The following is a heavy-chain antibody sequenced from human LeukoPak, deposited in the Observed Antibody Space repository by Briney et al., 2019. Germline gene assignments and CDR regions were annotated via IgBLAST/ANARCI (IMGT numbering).Heavy chain of an antibody. CDR3: ARRSTAAGHNNFGY. V-gene: IGHV5-51*01. CDR2: IYPGDSDT. D-gene: IGHD6-13*01. CDR1: GYSFTSYW. Sequence: GESLQISSQGSGYSFTSYWIGWVRPMRGKGLEWMGIIYPGDSDTRYSPSFQGQVTISADKSISTAYLPWSSLKASDTAMYYCARRSTAAGHNNFGYWGQGTLVTVSS. J-gene: IGHJ4*02.